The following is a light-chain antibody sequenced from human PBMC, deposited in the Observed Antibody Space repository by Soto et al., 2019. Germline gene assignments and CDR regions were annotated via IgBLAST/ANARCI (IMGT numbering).Light chain of an antibody. CDR1: QNIGTS. J-gene: IGKJ2*01. CDR3: QQSSFTGYT. V-gene: IGKV1-39*01. CDR2: AAS. Sequence: DIQMTQSPSSLSASVGDRVTITCRASQNIGTSSNWYQQRPGKAPQLLIYAASSLQSGVSSRFSGSGSRTNFTLTVSSLQPEDFAIYYCQQSSFTGYTFGQGTNLDMK.